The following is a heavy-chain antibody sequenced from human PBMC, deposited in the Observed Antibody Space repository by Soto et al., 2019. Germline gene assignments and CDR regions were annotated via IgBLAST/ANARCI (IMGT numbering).Heavy chain of an antibody. CDR1: GGSISSGGYY. V-gene: IGHV4-31*03. Sequence: SETLSLTCTVSGGSISSGGYYWSWIRQHPGKGLEWIGYIYYSGSTYYNPSLQSRVTISVDTSENQFSLQLSSVTAADTAVYYCARGQYSSGSNWFDPWGQGTLVTVSS. CDR2: IYYSGST. CDR3: ARGQYSSGSNWFDP. J-gene: IGHJ5*02. D-gene: IGHD6-25*01.